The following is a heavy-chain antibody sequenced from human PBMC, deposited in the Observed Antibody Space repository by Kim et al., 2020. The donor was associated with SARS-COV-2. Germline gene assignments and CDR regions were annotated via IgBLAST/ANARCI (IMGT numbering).Heavy chain of an antibody. Sequence: ASVKVSCKASGYTFTSYYMHWVRQAPGQGLEWMGIINPSGGSTSYAQKFQGRVTMTRDTSTSTVYMELSSLRSEDTAVYYCARDPFDINCSGGSCYSNWFDPWGQGTLVTVSS. D-gene: IGHD2-15*01. CDR3: ARDPFDINCSGGSCYSNWFDP. CDR2: INPSGGST. J-gene: IGHJ5*02. CDR1: GYTFTSYY. V-gene: IGHV1-46*01.